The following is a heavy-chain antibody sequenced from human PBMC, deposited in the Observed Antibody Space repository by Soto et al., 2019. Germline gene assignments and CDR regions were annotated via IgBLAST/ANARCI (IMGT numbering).Heavy chain of an antibody. CDR3: ASYSYGGYFDY. CDR2: IIPILGIA. Sequence: QVQLVQSGAEVKKPGSSVNVSCKASGGTFSSYTISWVRQAPGQGVEWMGRIIPILGIANYAQKFQGRVTITADKSTSTAYMKLSSLRSEDTAVYYCASYSYGGYFDYWGQGTLVTVSS. CDR1: GGTFSSYT. V-gene: IGHV1-69*02. D-gene: IGHD4-17*01. J-gene: IGHJ4*02.